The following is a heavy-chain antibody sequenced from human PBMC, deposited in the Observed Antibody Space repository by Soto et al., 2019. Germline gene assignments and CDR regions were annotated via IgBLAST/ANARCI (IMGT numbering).Heavy chain of an antibody. CDR1: GFTFSSYA. Sequence: GGSLRLSCAASGFTFSSYAMSWVRQAPGKGLEWVSAISGSGGSTYYADSVKGRFTISRDNSKNTLYLQMNSLRAEDTAVYYCAASIMITFGVFDYWGQGTLVTVSS. CDR3: AASIMITFGVFDY. CDR2: ISGSGGST. D-gene: IGHD3-16*01. J-gene: IGHJ4*02. V-gene: IGHV3-23*01.